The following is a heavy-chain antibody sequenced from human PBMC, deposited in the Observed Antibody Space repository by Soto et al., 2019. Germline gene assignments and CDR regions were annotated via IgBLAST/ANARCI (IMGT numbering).Heavy chain of an antibody. CDR1: GYTFTSYG. D-gene: IGHD2-21*02. V-gene: IGHV1-18*01. CDR3: ARSIVVVTALDY. CDR2: IRSYNGNT. Sequence: GASVKVSCKASGYTFTSYGISWVRQAPGQGLEWMGWIRSYNGNTNYSQKFQGRVTITTDTSASTAYMELSSLRSEDTAVYYCARSIVVVTALDYWGQGTLVTVSS. J-gene: IGHJ4*02.